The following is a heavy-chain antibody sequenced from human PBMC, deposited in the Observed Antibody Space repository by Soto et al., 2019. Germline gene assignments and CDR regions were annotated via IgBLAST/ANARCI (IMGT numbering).Heavy chain of an antibody. CDR3: ARAVSPEYRSSWDYYYYGMDV. Sequence: SETLSLTCAGHGGSFSGWYWSWVRQPPGKGLGWIGEINHRGSTNYNPSLKSRVTISVDTSKNQFSLKLGSVTAADTAVYYCARAVSPEYRSSWDYYYYGMDVWGQGTTVTVSS. CDR1: GGSFSGWY. J-gene: IGHJ6*02. V-gene: IGHV4-34*01. CDR2: INHRGST. D-gene: IGHD6-13*01.